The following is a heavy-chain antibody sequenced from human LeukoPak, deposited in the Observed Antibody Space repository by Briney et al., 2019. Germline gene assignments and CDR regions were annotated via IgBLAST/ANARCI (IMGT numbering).Heavy chain of an antibody. Sequence: PGGSLRLSCAASEFTFSSYAMNWVRQAPGKGLEWVSAMSGSGGSTYYADSVKGRFTISRDNSKNTLYLQMNSLRAEDTAVYYCAKGFYCSSSTCLDYWGQGTLVTVSS. J-gene: IGHJ4*02. D-gene: IGHD2-2*01. CDR2: MSGSGGST. CDR3: AKGFYCSSSTCLDY. CDR1: EFTFSSYA. V-gene: IGHV3-23*01.